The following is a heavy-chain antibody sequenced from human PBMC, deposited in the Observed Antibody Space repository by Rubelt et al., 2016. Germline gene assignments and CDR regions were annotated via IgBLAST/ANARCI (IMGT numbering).Heavy chain of an antibody. CDR1: GFTFSTYG. CDR3: ARDVHH. V-gene: IGHV3-23*01. CDR2: ISGSGGST. J-gene: IGHJ4*02. D-gene: IGHD1-1*01. Sequence: EVQLLESGGGLVQPGGSLRLSCAASGFTFSTYGVHWVRQAPGKGLEWVSAISGSGGSTYYADSVKGRLPISRDNSKNALYLQMNSLRAEYTAVYYWARDVHHWGQGTLVTVSS.